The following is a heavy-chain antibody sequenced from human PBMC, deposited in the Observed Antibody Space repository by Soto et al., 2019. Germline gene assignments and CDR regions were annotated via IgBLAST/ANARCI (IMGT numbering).Heavy chain of an antibody. CDR2: ISDSGGSR. D-gene: IGHD3-9*01. CDR1: GFTFSDYA. J-gene: IGHJ4*02. Sequence: GGSLRLSCAVAGFTFSDYAMSWVRQAPGKGLEWVSDISDSGGSRQYADSVKGQFTISGDNSKNTLYLQMNSLRAEDTAFYYCSTRDFLTGSTYFFDSWGPGTLVTVSS. CDR3: STRDFLTGSTYFFDS. V-gene: IGHV3-23*01.